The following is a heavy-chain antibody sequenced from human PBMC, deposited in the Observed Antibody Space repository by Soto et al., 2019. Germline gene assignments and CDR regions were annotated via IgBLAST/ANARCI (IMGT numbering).Heavy chain of an antibody. CDR3: ARFYYYDSSGLYFDY. CDR1: GGSVSSGSYY. CDR2: IYYSGST. Sequence: PSETLSLTCTVSGGSVSSGSYYWSWIRQPPGKGLEWIGYIYYSGSTNYNPSLKSRVTISVDTSKNQFSLKLSSVTAADTAVYYCARFYYYDSSGLYFDYWGQGTLVTVS. J-gene: IGHJ4*02. D-gene: IGHD3-22*01. V-gene: IGHV4-61*01.